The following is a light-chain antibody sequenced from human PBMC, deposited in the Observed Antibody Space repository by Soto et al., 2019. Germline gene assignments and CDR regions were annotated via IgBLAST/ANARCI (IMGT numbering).Light chain of an antibody. J-gene: IGKJ1*01. CDR1: QSISTR. CDR3: QQYNSYST. V-gene: IGKV1-5*01. CDR2: DAS. Sequence: DIPMTQSPSTLSASVGDRITITCRASQSISTRLAWYQQKPGKAPKLLIYDASSLESGVPSRFSGSASGTEFTLTISSLQPDDFATYYCQQYNSYSTFGLGTKVDIK.